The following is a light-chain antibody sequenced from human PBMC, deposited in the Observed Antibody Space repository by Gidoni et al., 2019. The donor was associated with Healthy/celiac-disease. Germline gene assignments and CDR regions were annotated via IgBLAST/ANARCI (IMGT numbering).Light chain of an antibody. J-gene: IGKJ1*01. Sequence: DIQMTQSPSSLSASVGDRVTITCRASQSISSYLNWYQQKLGEAPKLLIYAASSLQSGVPSRFRGSGSGTDFTLTISGLQPEDFAIYYCQQSYSTLTTFGQGTKVEIK. CDR3: QQSYSTLTT. CDR2: AAS. V-gene: IGKV1-39*01. CDR1: QSISSY.